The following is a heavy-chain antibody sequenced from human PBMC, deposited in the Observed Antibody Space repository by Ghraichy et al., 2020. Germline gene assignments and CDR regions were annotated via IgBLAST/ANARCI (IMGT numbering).Heavy chain of an antibody. V-gene: IGHV1-24*01. CDR2: FDPEDGET. Sequence: ASVKVSCKVSGYTLTELSMHWVRQAPGKGLEWMGGFDPEDGETIYAQKFQGRVTMTEDTSTDTAYMELSSLRSEDTAVYYCATDRMGAGRIAAAGIYWGQGTLVTVSS. CDR3: ATDRMGAGRIAAAGIY. J-gene: IGHJ4*02. D-gene: IGHD6-13*01. CDR1: GYTLTELS.